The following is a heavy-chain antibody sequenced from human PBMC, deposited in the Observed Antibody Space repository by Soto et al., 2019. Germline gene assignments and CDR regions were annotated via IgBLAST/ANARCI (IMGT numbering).Heavy chain of an antibody. CDR3: AKGPTTTVRMAYWYFDL. CDR2: ISGSGGST. CDR1: GFTFSSYA. J-gene: IGHJ2*01. D-gene: IGHD4-17*01. V-gene: IGHV3-23*01. Sequence: GGSLRLSCAASGFTFSSYAMSWVRQAPGKGLEWVSAISGSGGSTYYADSVKGRFTISRDNSKNTLYLQMNSLRAEDTAVYYCAKGPTTTVRMAYWYFDLWGRGTLVTVSS.